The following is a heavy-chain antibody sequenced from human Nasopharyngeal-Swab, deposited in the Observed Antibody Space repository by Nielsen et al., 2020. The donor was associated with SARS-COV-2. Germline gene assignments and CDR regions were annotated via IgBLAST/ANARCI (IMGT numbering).Heavy chain of an antibody. V-gene: IGHV3-53*05. D-gene: IGHD1-26*01. Sequence: LKISCASSGFTVSSNYMRRVRQAPGTGLEWVSVSYSGGSTYSADSVKGRFTISRDNSKNPWYLQMNSLRAEDTVVYYCARDGGRDLWDWGQGTLVTVSS. CDR2: SYSGGST. J-gene: IGHJ4*02. CDR3: ARDGGRDLWD. CDR1: GFTVSSNY.